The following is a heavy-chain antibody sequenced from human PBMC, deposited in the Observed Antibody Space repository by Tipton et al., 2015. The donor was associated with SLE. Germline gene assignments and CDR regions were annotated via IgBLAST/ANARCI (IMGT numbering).Heavy chain of an antibody. CDR2: MNPNSGNT. J-gene: IGHJ4*02. D-gene: IGHD5-24*01. CDR3: ARAPPQLGFDY. V-gene: IGHV1-8*01. CDR1: GYTFTSFD. Sequence: QVQLVQSGAEVKKPGASVKVSCKASGYTFTSFDINWVRQATGQGLEWMGWMNPNSGNTAYAQKFQGRVTMTRDTSISTAYMELSSLRSGDTAVYYCARAPPQLGFDYWGQGTLVTVSS.